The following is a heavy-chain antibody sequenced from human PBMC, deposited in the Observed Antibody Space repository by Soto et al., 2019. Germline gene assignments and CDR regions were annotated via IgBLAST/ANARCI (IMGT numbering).Heavy chain of an antibody. D-gene: IGHD2-2*01. CDR1: GGTFSSYA. V-gene: IGHV1-69*01. Sequence: QVQLVQSETELKKPGSSVKVSCKAYGGTFSSYAINWVRQAPGQGLEWMGGVIPIFGTTNYAQKFQGRVTITADEYTSTAYMELSSLRSEDSAVYYCARSLGYCSSSTCYSLQFLEWSLRGMDVWGQGTTVTVSS. J-gene: IGHJ6*02. CDR2: VIPIFGTT. CDR3: ARSLGYCSSSTCYSLQFLEWSLRGMDV.